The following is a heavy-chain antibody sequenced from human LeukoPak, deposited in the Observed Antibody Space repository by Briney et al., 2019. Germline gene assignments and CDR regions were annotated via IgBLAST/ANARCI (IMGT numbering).Heavy chain of an antibody. CDR1: GFTFDMYS. CDR3: ARVSSMVTHNDH. D-gene: IGHD2-21*02. CDR2: ISTSGTTT. J-gene: IGHJ5*02. V-gene: IGHV3-48*02. Sequence: GGSLRLSCTASGFTFDMYSMNWVRQAPGKGLEWVSYISTSGTTTYYADSVRGRFTISRDNAKNSLYLQMNSLRDEDTALYFCARVSSMVTHNDHWGRGTLAAVSS.